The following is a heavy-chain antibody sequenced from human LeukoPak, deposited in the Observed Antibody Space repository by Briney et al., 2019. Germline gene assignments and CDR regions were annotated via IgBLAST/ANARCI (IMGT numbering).Heavy chain of an antibody. D-gene: IGHD4-23*01. Sequence: GGSLRLSCAGAGFTFSNYGMSWVRQAPGKGLEWVSVISRSGTETYHADSVRGRFTISRDNAKNTLYLQMNSLRAEDTAVYYCAKKSPDSSGNPAYDWGQGTLVTVSS. V-gene: IGHV3-23*01. J-gene: IGHJ4*02. CDR3: AKKSPDSSGNPAYD. CDR1: GFTFSNYG. CDR2: ISRSGTET.